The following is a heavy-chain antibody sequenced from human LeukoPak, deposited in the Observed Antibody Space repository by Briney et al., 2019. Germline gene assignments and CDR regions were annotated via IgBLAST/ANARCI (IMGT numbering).Heavy chain of an antibody. Sequence: GGSLRLSCAASGFTFRDYFMSWIRQAPGKGLEWVAYTNTAGNTIYYADSMKGRFTISRDNAKNSLYLQMNTLRAEDTAVYYCARATYDSSAVDAFDIWGQGAMVTVSP. V-gene: IGHV3-11*01. CDR2: TNTAGNTI. D-gene: IGHD3-22*01. CDR3: ARATYDSSAVDAFDI. J-gene: IGHJ3*02. CDR1: GFTFRDYF.